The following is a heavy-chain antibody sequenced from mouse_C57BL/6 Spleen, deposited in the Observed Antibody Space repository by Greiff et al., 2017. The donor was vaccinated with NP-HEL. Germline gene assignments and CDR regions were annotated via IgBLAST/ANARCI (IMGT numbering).Heavy chain of an antibody. J-gene: IGHJ2*01. CDR3: ARDNYFFDY. V-gene: IGHV5-4*01. Sequence: EVQGVESGGGLVKPGGSLKLSCAASGFTFSSYAMSWVRQTPEKRLEWVATISDGGSYTYYPDNVKGRFTISRDNAKNNLYLQMSHLNSEDTAMYYCARDNYFFDYWGQGTTLTVSS. CDR2: ISDGGSYT. CDR1: GFTFSSYA. D-gene: IGHD2-1*01.